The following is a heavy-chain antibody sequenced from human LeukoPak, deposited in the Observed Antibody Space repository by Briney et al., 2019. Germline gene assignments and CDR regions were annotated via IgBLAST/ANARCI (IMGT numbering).Heavy chain of an antibody. V-gene: IGHV1-46*01. D-gene: IGHD1-26*01. CDR2: IHPSGGST. CDR3: ARGPETGSFDY. J-gene: IGHJ4*02. Sequence: ASVKVSCTASGYTFFSYYMHWVRQAPGEGLEWMGRIHPSGGSTTYAQKFQDRVTMTRDMSTSTVYMELNSLRSEDTAVYYCARGPETGSFDYWGQGTLVTVSS. CDR1: GYTFFSYY.